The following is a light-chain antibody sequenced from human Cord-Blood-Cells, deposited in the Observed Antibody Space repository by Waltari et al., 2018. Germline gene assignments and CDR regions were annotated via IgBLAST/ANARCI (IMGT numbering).Light chain of an antibody. Sequence: SYALTQPPSVSVSPGQTARITCSGDALPNRYAYWYQQKPGQAPVLVIYKDSERPSGIPERFSGSSSGTTVTLTISGVQAEDEADYYCQSADSSGTPWVFGGGTKLTVL. V-gene: IGLV3-25*02. J-gene: IGLJ3*02. CDR1: ALPNRY. CDR3: QSADSSGTPWV. CDR2: KDS.